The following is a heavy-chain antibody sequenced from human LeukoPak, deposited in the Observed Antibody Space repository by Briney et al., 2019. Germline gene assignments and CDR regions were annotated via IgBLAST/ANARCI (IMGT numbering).Heavy chain of an antibody. CDR1: GGSISSSHYY. Sequence: SETLSLTCTVSGGSISSSHYYWGWIRQPPGKGLEWIGNIRYSGSTYYNPSLKGRVTVSVDTSKNQFSLKVTSVTAADTAVYYCGILPARDTYYYDRSGYYRPGVSWGQGTLVNVSS. J-gene: IGHJ5*02. V-gene: IGHV4-39*07. CDR3: GILPARDTYYYDRSGYYRPGVS. D-gene: IGHD3-22*01. CDR2: IRYSGST.